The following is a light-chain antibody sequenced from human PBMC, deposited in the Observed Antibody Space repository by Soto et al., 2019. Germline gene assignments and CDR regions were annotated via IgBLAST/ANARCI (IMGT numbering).Light chain of an antibody. V-gene: IGKV3D-15*01. CDR1: ETVRSN. CDR2: GAS. CDR3: QLYSVYSSWT. Sequence: RVMTQSPDTLSVSPGERATLSCRASETVRSNLAWYQQKPGQAPRLLIYGASSRATGIPDRFSGSGSGTDFTLTISSLQTEDFATYYCQLYSVYSSWTFGQGTKVDIK. J-gene: IGKJ1*01.